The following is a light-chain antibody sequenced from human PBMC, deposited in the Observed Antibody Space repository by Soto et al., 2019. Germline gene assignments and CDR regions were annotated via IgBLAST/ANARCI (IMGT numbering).Light chain of an antibody. J-gene: IGKJ1*01. CDR3: QQYGSSRT. CDR2: GAS. CDR1: QSVSSSY. V-gene: IGKV3-20*01. Sequence: TQSPGTLSLSPGERATLSCRASQSVSSSYLAWYQQKPGQAPRLLIYGASSRATGIPDRFSGSGSGTDFTLTISRLEPEDFAVYYCQQYGSSRTFGQGTKVDIK.